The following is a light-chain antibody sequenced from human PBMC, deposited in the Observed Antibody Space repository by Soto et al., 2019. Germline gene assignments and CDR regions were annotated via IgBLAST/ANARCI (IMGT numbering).Light chain of an antibody. CDR2: EVS. J-gene: IGLJ1*01. CDR3: SSYTSSSTPHYV. CDR1: SSDVGGYNY. Sequence: QSVLTQPASVSGSPGQSITISCTGTSSDVGGYNYVSWYQQHPGKAPKLMIYEVSNRPSGVSNRFSGSKSGNTASLTISGLQAEEEADYYCSSYTSSSTPHYVFGTGTKLTVL. V-gene: IGLV2-14*01.